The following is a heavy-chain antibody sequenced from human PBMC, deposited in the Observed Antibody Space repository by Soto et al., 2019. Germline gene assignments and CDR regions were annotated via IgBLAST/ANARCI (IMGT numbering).Heavy chain of an antibody. Sequence: EVQLLEAGGGLVQPGGSLRLSCAAAGFTFSSYAMSWVRQAPGKGLEWVSAISGSGGSTYYADSVKGRFTISRDNSKNTRFLQMHSLSAEDTAVYYCAKDVPGARSTRHAFNFWGQGTLVTVSS. CDR2: ISGSGGST. CDR3: AKDVPGARSTRHAFNF. V-gene: IGHV3-23*01. J-gene: IGHJ3*01. CDR1: GFTFSSYA. D-gene: IGHD6-13*01.